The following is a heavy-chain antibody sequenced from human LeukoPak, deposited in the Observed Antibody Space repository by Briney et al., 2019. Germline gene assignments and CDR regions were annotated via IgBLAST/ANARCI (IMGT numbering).Heavy chain of an antibody. V-gene: IGHV3-15*01. CDR3: TTSPAGGGPMTTVTRPFDY. Sequence: GGSLRLSCAASGFTFSNAWMSWVRQAPGKGLEWVGRIKSKTDGGTTDYAAPVKGRFTISRDDSKNTLYLQMNSLKTEDTAVYYCTTSPAGGGPMTTVTRPFDYWGQGTLVTVSS. D-gene: IGHD4-17*01. CDR1: GFTFSNAW. J-gene: IGHJ4*02. CDR2: IKSKTDGGTT.